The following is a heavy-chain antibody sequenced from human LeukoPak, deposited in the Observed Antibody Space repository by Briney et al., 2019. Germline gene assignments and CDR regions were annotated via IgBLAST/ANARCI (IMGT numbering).Heavy chain of an antibody. CDR3: ARGVGASHDAFDI. V-gene: IGHV1-69*05. Sequence: ASVKVSCKASGGTFSSYAISWVRQAPGQGLEWMGGIIPIFGTANYAQKFQGRVTITTDESTSTAYMELSSLRSEDTAVYYCARGVGASHDAFDIWGQGTMVTVSS. CDR1: GGTFSSYA. J-gene: IGHJ3*02. D-gene: IGHD1-26*01. CDR2: IIPIFGTA.